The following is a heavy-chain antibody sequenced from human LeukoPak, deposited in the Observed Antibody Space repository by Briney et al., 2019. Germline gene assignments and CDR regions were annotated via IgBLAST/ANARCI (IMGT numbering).Heavy chain of an antibody. D-gene: IGHD2-21*01. CDR1: GFTFSTFD. V-gene: IGHV3-21*01. J-gene: IGHJ2*01. Sequence: PGGSLRLSCAASGFTFSTFDMNWVRQALGKGLEWGSSIRGSSIYIYYADSVKGRFTISRDNAKNSLYLQMNSLRVEDTAVYYCARSGGEGGWYFDLWGRGTLVTVSS. CDR3: ARSGGEGGWYFDL. CDR2: IRGSSIYI.